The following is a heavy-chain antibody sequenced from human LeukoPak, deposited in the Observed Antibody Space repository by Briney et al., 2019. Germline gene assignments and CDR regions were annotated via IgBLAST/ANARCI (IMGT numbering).Heavy chain of an antibody. CDR1: GFTFSSYA. CDR3: AKSLTPLKAVAGIFDY. CDR2: ISGSGGST. V-gene: IGHV3-23*01. J-gene: IGHJ4*02. D-gene: IGHD6-19*01. Sequence: GGSLRLSCAASGFTFSSYAMSWVRQAPGKGLEWVSAISGSGGSTYYADSVKGRFTISRDNSKNTLYLQMNSLRAEDTAVYYCAKSLTPLKAVAGIFDYWGQGTLVTVSS.